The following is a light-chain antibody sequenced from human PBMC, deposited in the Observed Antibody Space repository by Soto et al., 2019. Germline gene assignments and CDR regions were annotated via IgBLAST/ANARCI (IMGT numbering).Light chain of an antibody. V-gene: IGKV3-20*01. CDR1: QSVTKY. CDR3: QQYTSSPWT. CDR2: GAS. J-gene: IGKJ1*01. Sequence: EIVLTQSPSTLSLSPGEGATLSCRASQSVTKYLAWFQQKPGQAPRVLIYGASTRATGIPDRFTGSGSGTDFSLTISRLEPEDFAVYYCQQYTSSPWTLGQGTRVEI.